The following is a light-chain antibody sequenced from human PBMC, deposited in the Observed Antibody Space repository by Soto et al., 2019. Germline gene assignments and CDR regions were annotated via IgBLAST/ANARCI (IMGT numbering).Light chain of an antibody. J-gene: IGKJ5*01. CDR1: QSVNSD. CDR2: GAS. Sequence: EVVLTQSPATLSVSPGERATLSCRASQSVNSDLAWYQQKPGQAPRLLIFGASTRATGIPARFSGSGSGTEFTLTISSLQSEDFAVYFCQQYNNWPPITFGQGTRLEIK. CDR3: QQYNNWPPIT. V-gene: IGKV3-15*01.